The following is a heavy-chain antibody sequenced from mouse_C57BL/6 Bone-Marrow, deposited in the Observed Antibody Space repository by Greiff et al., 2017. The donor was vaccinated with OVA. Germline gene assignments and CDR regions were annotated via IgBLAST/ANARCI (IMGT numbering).Heavy chain of an antibody. CDR3: ARHRAPYYYGSRGGYFDY. CDR1: GFIFSSYG. J-gene: IGHJ2*01. D-gene: IGHD1-1*01. V-gene: IGHV5-6*01. CDR2: ISSGGSYT. Sequence: EVQLVESGGDLVKPGGSLKLSCAASGFIFSSYGMSWVRQTPDKRLEWVATISSGGSYTYYPDSVKGRFTISRDNAKNTLYLQMSSLKSEDTAMYYCARHRAPYYYGSRGGYFDYWGQGTTLTVSS.